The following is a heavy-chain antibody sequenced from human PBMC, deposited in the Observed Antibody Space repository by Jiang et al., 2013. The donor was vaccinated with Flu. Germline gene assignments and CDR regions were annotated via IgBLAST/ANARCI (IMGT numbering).Heavy chain of an antibody. J-gene: IGHJ6*02. V-gene: IGHV6-1*01. D-gene: IGHD6-19*01. CDR3: ARGWLQGGMDV. CDR2: TILQVFWNH. Sequence: SRGLEWLGRTILQVFWNHGYAVSLRSRMSIIPDTSKNQFSLHLNSVTPDDTAVYYCARGWLQGGMDVWGQGTTVTVSS.